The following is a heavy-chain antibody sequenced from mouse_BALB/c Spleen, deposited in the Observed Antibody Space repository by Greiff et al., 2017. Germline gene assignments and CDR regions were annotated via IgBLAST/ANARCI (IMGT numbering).Heavy chain of an antibody. Sequence: QVQLQQPGAELVKPGASVKMSCKASGYTFTSYWMHWVKQRPGQGLEWIGVIDPSDSYTSYNQKFKGKATLTVDTSSSTAYMQLSSLTSEDSAVYYCTRSDYGFDYWGQGTTLTVSS. V-gene: IGHV1S127*01. D-gene: IGHD1-1*01. CDR3: TRSDYGFDY. CDR2: IDPSDSYT. CDR1: GYTFTSYW. J-gene: IGHJ2*01.